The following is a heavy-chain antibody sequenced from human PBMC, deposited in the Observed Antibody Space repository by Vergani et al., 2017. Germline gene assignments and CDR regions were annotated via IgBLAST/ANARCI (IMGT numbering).Heavy chain of an antibody. D-gene: IGHD1-1*01. CDR3: ARHPSPWSHSCYYYMDV. CDR2: IYYSGST. Sequence: QVQLQESGPGLVKPSETLSLTCTVSGGSISSYYWSWIRQPPGKGLEWIGYIYYSGSTNYNPSLKSRVTISVDTSKNQFSLKLSSVTAADTAVYYCARHPSPWSHSCYYYMDVWGKGTTVTVSS. J-gene: IGHJ6*03. V-gene: IGHV4-59*08. CDR1: GGSISSYY.